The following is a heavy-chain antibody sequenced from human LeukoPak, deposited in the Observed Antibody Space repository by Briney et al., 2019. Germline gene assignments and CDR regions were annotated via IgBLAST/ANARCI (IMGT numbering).Heavy chain of an antibody. CDR2: MNPNSGNT. J-gene: IGHJ4*02. Sequence: SVKVSCKASGYTFTSYDINWVRQTTGQGLEWMGWMNPNSGNTGYAQKFQGRVTITRNTSISTAYMELSSLRSEDTAVYYCARGRSRYDSNPDYWGQGTLVTVSS. CDR3: ARGRSRYDSNPDY. V-gene: IGHV1-8*03. D-gene: IGHD3-22*01. CDR1: GYTFTSYD.